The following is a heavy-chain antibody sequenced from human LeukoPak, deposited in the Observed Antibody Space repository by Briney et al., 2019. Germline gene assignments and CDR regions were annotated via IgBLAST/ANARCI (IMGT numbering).Heavy chain of an antibody. Sequence: GGSLRLSCAASGFTFSSYWMHWVRQAPGKGLVWVSRINSDGSSTSYADSVKGRFTISRDNSKNTLYLQMNSLRAEDTALYYCAKVTFEGVDPWGQGTLVTVSS. D-gene: IGHD2/OR15-2a*01. CDR1: GFTFSSYW. J-gene: IGHJ5*02. V-gene: IGHV3-74*01. CDR3: AKVTFEGVDP. CDR2: INSDGSST.